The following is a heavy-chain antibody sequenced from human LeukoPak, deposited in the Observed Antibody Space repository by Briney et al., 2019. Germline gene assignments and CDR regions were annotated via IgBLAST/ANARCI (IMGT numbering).Heavy chain of an antibody. CDR2: ITDSGTGT. D-gene: IGHD5-18*01. CDR1: GFTFSIYA. J-gene: IGHJ4*02. V-gene: IGHV3-23*01. CDR3: SRTGYNYGTPLNY. Sequence: GGSLRLSCAASGFTFSIYALSCVPQAPGKGRECVSGITDSGTGTYYADSVKGRFTISRDNSKNTVYLQMSSLRAEDTAVYYCSRTGYNYGTPLNYWGQGTLVTVSS.